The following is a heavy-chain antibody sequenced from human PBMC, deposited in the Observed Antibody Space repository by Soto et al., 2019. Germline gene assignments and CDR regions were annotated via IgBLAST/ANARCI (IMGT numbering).Heavy chain of an antibody. J-gene: IGHJ4*02. Sequence: PGGSLRLSCAASGFTFSSYSMNWVRQAPGKGLEWVSSISSSSSCIYYADSVKGRFTISRDNAKTSLYLQMNSLRAEDTAVYYCARDQASVGLIDYWGQGTLVTVSS. V-gene: IGHV3-21*01. CDR2: ISSSSSCI. CDR1: GFTFSSYS. CDR3: ARDQASVGLIDY. D-gene: IGHD2-2*01.